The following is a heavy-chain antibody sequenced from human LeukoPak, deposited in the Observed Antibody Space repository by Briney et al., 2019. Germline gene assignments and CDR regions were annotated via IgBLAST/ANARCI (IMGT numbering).Heavy chain of an antibody. CDR1: GGSIRSYF. V-gene: IGHV4-59*01. CDR2: IYYIGST. Sequence: SETLSLSCTVSGGSIRSYFWSWIRQPPGKGLECIGYIYYIGSTNYNPSLKSRVTISLDTSKSQFSLKLTSVTPADTAVYYCARGGIVGSRTNWFDPWGQGILVTVSS. CDR3: ARGGIVGSRTNWFDP. J-gene: IGHJ5*02. D-gene: IGHD1-26*01.